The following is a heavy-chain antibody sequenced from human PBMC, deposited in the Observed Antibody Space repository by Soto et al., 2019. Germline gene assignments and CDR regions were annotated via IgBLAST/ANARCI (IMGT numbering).Heavy chain of an antibody. V-gene: IGHV3-23*01. D-gene: IGHD2-15*01. J-gene: IGHJ4*02. CDR1: GFTFSSYA. CDR3: AKRRGAGGHFDY. Sequence: DVQLLESGGGLVQPEGSLRLSCAASGFTFSSYAMGWVRQGPGKGLEWVAVVSIGGSTHYVDSVRGRFTISRDNSKNTLSLQMNSLTAVDTAVYFCAKRRGAGGHFDYWGQGALVTVSS. CDR2: VSIGGST.